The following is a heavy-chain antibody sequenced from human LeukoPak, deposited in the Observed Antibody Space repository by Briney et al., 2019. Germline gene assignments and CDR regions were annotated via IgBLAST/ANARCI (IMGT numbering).Heavy chain of an antibody. V-gene: IGHV1-69*06. D-gene: IGHD6-19*01. CDR2: IIPIFGTA. Sequence: SVKVSCKASGGTFSSYAISWVRQAPGQGLEWMGGIIPIFGTANYAQKFQGRVTITADKSTSTAYMELSNLRSEDTAVYYCARDPGKAVALTEISNWFDPWGQGTLVTVSS. J-gene: IGHJ5*02. CDR1: GGTFSSYA. CDR3: ARDPGKAVALTEISNWFDP.